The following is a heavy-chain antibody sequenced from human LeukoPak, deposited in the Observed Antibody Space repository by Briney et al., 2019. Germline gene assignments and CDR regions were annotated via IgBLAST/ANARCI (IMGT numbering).Heavy chain of an antibody. CDR2: IIPIFGTA. Sequence: SVKVSCKASGGTFSSYAISWVRQAPGQGLEWMGGIIPIFGTANYAQKFQGRVTITADESTSTAYMELSSLRSEDTAVYYCARPDRFTTVTLMVIWGQGTMVTVSS. D-gene: IGHD4-17*01. J-gene: IGHJ3*02. CDR1: GGTFSSYA. V-gene: IGHV1-69*13. CDR3: ARPDRFTTVTLMVI.